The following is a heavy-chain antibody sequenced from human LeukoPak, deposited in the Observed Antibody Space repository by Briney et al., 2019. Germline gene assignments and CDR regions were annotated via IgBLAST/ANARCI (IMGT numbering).Heavy chain of an antibody. V-gene: IGHV1-24*01. CDR1: GYTLTELS. Sequence: ASVKVSCKVSGYTLTELSMHWVRQAPGKGAEWMGGFDPEDGETIYAQKFQGRVTMTEDTSTDTAYMELSSLRSEDTAVYYCARDESGRYSLISDYWGQGTLVTVSS. CDR3: ARDESGRYSLISDY. D-gene: IGHD5-18*01. J-gene: IGHJ4*02. CDR2: FDPEDGET.